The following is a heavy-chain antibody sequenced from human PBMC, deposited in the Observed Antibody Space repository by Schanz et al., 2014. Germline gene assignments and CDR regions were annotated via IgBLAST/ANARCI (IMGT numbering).Heavy chain of an antibody. CDR2: IKLDGSEK. CDR3: AKYGTGKGVSFEY. Sequence: EVQLVESGGGSVQPGGSLRLSCAASGFTFSGYWMSWVRQAPGEGLVWVANIKLDGSEKYYVDSVKGRFTISRDNAKNSLYLQMNSLTAEDTAVYYCAKYGTGKGVSFEYWGQGTLVTVSS. D-gene: IGHD1-26*01. J-gene: IGHJ4*02. CDR1: GFTFSGYW. V-gene: IGHV3-7*01.